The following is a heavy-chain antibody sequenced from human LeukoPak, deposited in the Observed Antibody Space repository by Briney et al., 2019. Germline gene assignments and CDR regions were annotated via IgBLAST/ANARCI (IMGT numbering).Heavy chain of an antibody. CDR3: ARDFRGRYYYDSSGYYGILGY. D-gene: IGHD3-22*01. V-gene: IGHV1-46*01. Sequence: ASVKVSCKASGYTFTSYYMHWVRQAPGQGLEWMEIINPSGGSTSYAQKFQGRVTMTRDTSTSTVYMELSSLRSEDTAVYYCARDFRGRYYYDSSGYYGILGYWGQGTLVTVSS. CDR1: GYTFTSYY. J-gene: IGHJ4*02. CDR2: INPSGGST.